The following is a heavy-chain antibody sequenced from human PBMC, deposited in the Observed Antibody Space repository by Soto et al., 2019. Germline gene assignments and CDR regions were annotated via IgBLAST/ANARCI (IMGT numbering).Heavy chain of an antibody. J-gene: IGHJ4*02. V-gene: IGHV4-34*01. CDR1: GGSFSGYY. D-gene: IGHD3-3*01. Sequence: SETLSLTCAVYGGSFSGYYWSWIRQPPGKGLEWIGEINHSGSTNYNPSLKSRVTISVDTSKNQFSLKLSSVTAADTAVYYCARGLYYDFWSGYYVFDYWGQGTLVTVSS. CDR2: INHSGST. CDR3: ARGLYYDFWSGYYVFDY.